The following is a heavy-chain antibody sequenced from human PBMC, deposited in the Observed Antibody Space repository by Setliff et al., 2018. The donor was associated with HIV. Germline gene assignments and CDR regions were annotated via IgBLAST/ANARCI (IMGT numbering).Heavy chain of an antibody. J-gene: IGHJ6*03. Sequence: ASVKVSCKASGYTFTNHGFSWVRQAPGQGLEWMGWISANNGATRYAQNFQERVTLTTDTSTSTAYMELRSLTSDDTAMYFCARRISYGTEYDYHYYMDFWATGTTVTVSS. V-gene: IGHV1-18*01. CDR3: ARRISYGTEYDYHYYMDF. CDR1: GYTFTNHG. D-gene: IGHD3-10*01. CDR2: ISANNGAT.